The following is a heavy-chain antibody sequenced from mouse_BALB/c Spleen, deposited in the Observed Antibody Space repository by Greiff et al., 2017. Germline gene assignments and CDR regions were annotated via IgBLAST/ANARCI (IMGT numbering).Heavy chain of an antibody. D-gene: IGHD4-1*01. V-gene: IGHV5-6-4*01. Sequence: EVKLMESGGGLVKPGGSLKLSCAASGFTFSSYAMSWVRQSPEKRLEWVATISSGGSYTYYPDSVKGRFTISRDNAKNTLYLQMSSLKSEDTAMYYCTREGTGTDYAMDYWGQGTSVTVSS. CDR2: ISSGGSYT. J-gene: IGHJ4*01. CDR1: GFTFSSYA. CDR3: TREGTGTDYAMDY.